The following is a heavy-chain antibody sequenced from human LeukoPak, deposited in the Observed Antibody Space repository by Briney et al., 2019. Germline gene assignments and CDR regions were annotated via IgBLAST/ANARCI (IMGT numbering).Heavy chain of an antibody. J-gene: IGHJ4*02. V-gene: IGHV4-39*01. CDR2: IYSSGNT. Sequence: SEALSLTCAVSGASISSSNYYWGWVRQSPGKGLEWIGNIYSSGNTYYNASLKSRVTMYIDTSKNQFSLKLSSVTAADTAMYYCAKSNGYGLIDYWGQGTLVTVSS. CDR1: GASISSSNYY. D-gene: IGHD5-12*01. CDR3: AKSNGYGLIDY.